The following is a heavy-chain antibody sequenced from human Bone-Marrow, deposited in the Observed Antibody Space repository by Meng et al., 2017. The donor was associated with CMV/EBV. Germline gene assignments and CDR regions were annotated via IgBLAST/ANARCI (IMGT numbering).Heavy chain of an antibody. V-gene: IGHV1-18*01. CDR2: INAYNRNK. Sequence: ASVKVSCKASGYAFTSYGISWVRQAPGQGLEWMGWINAYNRNKNYAQKFRGRVTMTTDTSTSTAYIELRSLRSDDTAVYYCARGAILGWDLLPDFDYWGQGSLVTVSS. J-gene: IGHJ4*02. CDR1: GYAFTSYG. CDR3: ARGAILGWDLLPDFDY. D-gene: IGHD3-3*02.